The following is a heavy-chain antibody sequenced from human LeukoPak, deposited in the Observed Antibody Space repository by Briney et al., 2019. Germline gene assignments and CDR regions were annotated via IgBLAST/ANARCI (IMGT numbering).Heavy chain of an antibody. CDR1: GVSISPYY. V-gene: IGHV4-4*09. Sequence: SETLSLTCAVSGVSISPYYWAWIRQPPGKGLEWIGYIHTSGSNNQYPSLKSRVTITVDKSKNHFSLRLTSVTAADTAVYYCARLSAAVHLGAFDLWGQGTMVTVSS. D-gene: IGHD3-3*01. CDR2: IHTSGSN. CDR3: ARLSAAVHLGAFDL. J-gene: IGHJ3*01.